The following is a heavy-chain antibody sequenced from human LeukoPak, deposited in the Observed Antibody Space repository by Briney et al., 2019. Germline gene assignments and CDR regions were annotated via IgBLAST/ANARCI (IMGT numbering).Heavy chain of an antibody. J-gene: IGHJ4*02. D-gene: IGHD5-18*01. Sequence: GGSLRLSCAASGFTFSNYEFNWVRQAPGKGLEWVSYISSSGRNIYYADSVKGRFTISRDNAKNSLYLQMNSLRAEDTSVYYCARDLVQLGYKDFWGQGTLVTVSS. CDR3: ARDLVQLGYKDF. CDR2: ISSSGRNI. V-gene: IGHV3-48*03. CDR1: GFTFSNYE.